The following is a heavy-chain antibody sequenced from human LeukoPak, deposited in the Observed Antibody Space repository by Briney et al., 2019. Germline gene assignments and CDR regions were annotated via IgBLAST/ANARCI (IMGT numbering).Heavy chain of an antibody. D-gene: IGHD2-15*01. CDR2: INPSGGSA. CDR1: GYTFTSYY. V-gene: IGHV1-46*01. J-gene: IGHJ4*02. CDR3: ARDGDEIVGYCSGDSCHVDY. Sequence: ASVKVSCKASGYTFTSYYMHWVRQAPGQGLEWMGIINPSGGSASYAQKFQGRVTMTRDTSTSTVYMEVSSRRSEDTAVYYCARDGDEIVGYCSGDSCHVDYWGQGTLVTVSS.